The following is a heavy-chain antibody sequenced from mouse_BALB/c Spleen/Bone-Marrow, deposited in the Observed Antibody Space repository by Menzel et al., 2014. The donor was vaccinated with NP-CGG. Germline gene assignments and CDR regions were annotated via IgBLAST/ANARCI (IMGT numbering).Heavy chain of an antibody. Sequence: EVMLVESGGGLVKPGGSLKLSCAASGFTFSSYAMSWVRQSPEKRLEWVAEISSGGSYTYYPDTVTGRFTISRDNAKNTLYLEMSSLRSEDTAMYYCASKTGTSYWYFDVWGAGTTVTVSS. CDR3: ASKTGTSYWYFDV. J-gene: IGHJ1*01. V-gene: IGHV5-9-4*01. D-gene: IGHD4-1*01. CDR2: ISSGGSYT. CDR1: GFTFSSYA.